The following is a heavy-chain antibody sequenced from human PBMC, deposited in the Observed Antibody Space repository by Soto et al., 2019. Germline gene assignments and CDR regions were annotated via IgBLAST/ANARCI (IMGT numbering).Heavy chain of an antibody. Sequence: TSETLSLTCTVSGGSISSYYWSWIRQPPGKGLEWIGYIYYSGSTNYNPSLKSRVTISVDTSKNQFSLKLSSVTAADTAVYYCARNSPTGQYYDYVWGSYRHFDYWGQGTLVTVSS. V-gene: IGHV4-59*01. CDR3: ARNSPTGQYYDYVWGSYRHFDY. J-gene: IGHJ4*02. CDR1: GGSISSYY. D-gene: IGHD3-16*02. CDR2: IYYSGST.